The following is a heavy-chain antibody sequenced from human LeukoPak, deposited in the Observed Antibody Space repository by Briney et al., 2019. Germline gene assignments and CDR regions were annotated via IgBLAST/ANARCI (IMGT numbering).Heavy chain of an antibody. J-gene: IGHJ3*02. CDR1: GFTFSDYY. V-gene: IGHV3-11*04. Sequence: GGSLRLSCVASGFTFSDYYMSWIRQAPGKGLEWVSCISSSGSTIYYADSVKGRFTISRDNAKNSLYLQMNSLRAEDTAVYYCARTDIVVVSAEDMWGQGTMVTVSS. CDR2: ISSSGSTI. D-gene: IGHD2-2*01. CDR3: ARTDIVVVSAEDM.